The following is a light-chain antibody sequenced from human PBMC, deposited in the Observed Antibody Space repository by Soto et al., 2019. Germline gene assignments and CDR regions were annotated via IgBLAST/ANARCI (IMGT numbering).Light chain of an antibody. V-gene: IGKV3-15*01. Sequence: EIVMTQSPATLSVSPGERATLSCRASQNIGRNLAWYQQIPGQAPRLLFYDASTRATGIPDRFSASGSGTEFTLTSTSLQSEDFAGYYWHQYEQWPHPFGGGTKVDI. CDR2: DAS. CDR3: HQYEQWPHP. J-gene: IGKJ4*01. CDR1: QNIGRN.